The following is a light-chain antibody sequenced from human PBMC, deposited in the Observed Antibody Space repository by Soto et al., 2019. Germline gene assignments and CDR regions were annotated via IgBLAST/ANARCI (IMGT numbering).Light chain of an antibody. CDR2: KAS. V-gene: IGKV1-5*03. CDR3: QQYGSSPPIT. Sequence: DILMTQSPSTLSASVGDTVAITCRGSQAISSWVAWYQQKPGRAPKLLIYKASSLESGVPSRFSGSGSGTEFTLTISSLQPDDFAVYYCQQYGSSPPITFGQGTRLEIK. J-gene: IGKJ5*01. CDR1: QAISSW.